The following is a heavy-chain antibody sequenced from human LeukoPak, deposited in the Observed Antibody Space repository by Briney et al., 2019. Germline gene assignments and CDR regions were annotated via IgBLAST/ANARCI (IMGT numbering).Heavy chain of an antibody. D-gene: IGHD4-17*01. CDR1: GFTFGNYA. Sequence: GGSLRLSCAASGFTFGNYAMSWVRQAPGKGLEWVSSISTSGDNTYYADSVKGRFTISRDNSKNTLSLQMNSLRAEDTAVYYCARDRSTVTTWLDYWGQGTLVTVSS. CDR2: ISTSGDNT. J-gene: IGHJ4*02. CDR3: ARDRSTVTTWLDY. V-gene: IGHV3-23*01.